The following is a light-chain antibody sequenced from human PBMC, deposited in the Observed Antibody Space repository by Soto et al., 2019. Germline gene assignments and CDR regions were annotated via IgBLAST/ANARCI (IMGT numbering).Light chain of an antibody. CDR3: QHYNSYSEA. Sequence: DIQMTQSPSTLSGSVGDRVTITCRASQTISSWLAWYQQKPGKAPKLLIYKASTLKSGVPSRFSDSGSGTEFTLTISRLQPYDFATYYCQHYNSYSEAFGQGTKV. J-gene: IGKJ1*01. V-gene: IGKV1-5*03. CDR1: QTISSW. CDR2: KAS.